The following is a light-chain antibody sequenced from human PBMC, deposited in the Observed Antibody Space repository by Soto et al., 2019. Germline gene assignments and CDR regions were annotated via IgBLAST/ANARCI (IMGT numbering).Light chain of an antibody. V-gene: IGKV3-20*01. CDR2: GAS. CDR1: QSVRSNY. J-gene: IGKJ4*01. Sequence: EIVLTQSPGTLSLSPGERATLSCRASQSVRSNYLAWYQQKPGQAPRLLIYGASSRATGIPDRFSGSGSGTDFTLTISRLEPEDFAVYYCQHYGSSPLTFGGGTKVDIK. CDR3: QHYGSSPLT.